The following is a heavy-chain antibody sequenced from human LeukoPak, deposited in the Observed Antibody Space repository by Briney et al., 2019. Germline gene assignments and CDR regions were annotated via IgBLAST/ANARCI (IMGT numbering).Heavy chain of an antibody. V-gene: IGHV4-59*11. Sequence: SETLSLTCTVSGGSISSHYWSWIRQPPGKGLEWIGYIYYSGSTNYNPSLKSRVTISVDTSKNQFALKLSSVTAADTAVYYCVRRAAAAGRKGVNWFDPWGQGTLVTVSS. CDR1: GGSISSHY. J-gene: IGHJ5*02. D-gene: IGHD6-13*01. CDR3: VRRAAAAGRKGVNWFDP. CDR2: IYYSGST.